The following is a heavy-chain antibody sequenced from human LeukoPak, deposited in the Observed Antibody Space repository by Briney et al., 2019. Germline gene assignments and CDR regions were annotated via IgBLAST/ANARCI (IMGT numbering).Heavy chain of an antibody. V-gene: IGHV3-30-3*01. J-gene: IGHJ4*02. D-gene: IGHD3-16*01. CDR1: GFIFNSYS. CDR2: ISFDGNIK. Sequence: GGSLRLSCAASGFIFNSYSMHWVRQAPGKGLEWVAFISFDGNIKYYADSVRGRFTISRDNSKNTLYLQMNSLRAEDTAVYYCAKERGDYGDSWGQGTLVTVSS. CDR3: AKERGDYGDS.